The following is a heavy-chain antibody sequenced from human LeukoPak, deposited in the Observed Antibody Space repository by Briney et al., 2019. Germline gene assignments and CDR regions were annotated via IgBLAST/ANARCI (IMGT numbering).Heavy chain of an antibody. Sequence: PGGSLRLSCAASGFTFSSYSMIWVRQAPGKGLEWVSYISSSSSTIYYADSVKGRFTISRDNAKNSLYLQMNSLRAEDTAVYYCARDRPDYDFWSGYYHAFDIWGQGTMVTVSS. D-gene: IGHD3-3*01. V-gene: IGHV3-48*01. J-gene: IGHJ3*02. CDR2: ISSSSSTI. CDR3: ARDRPDYDFWSGYYHAFDI. CDR1: GFTFSSYS.